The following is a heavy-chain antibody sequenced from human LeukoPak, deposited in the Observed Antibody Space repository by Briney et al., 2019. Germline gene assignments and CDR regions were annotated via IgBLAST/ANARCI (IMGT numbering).Heavy chain of an antibody. V-gene: IGHV3-7*01. CDR3: AREKGGSYLVHYYGMDV. CDR1: GFTFSSYW. D-gene: IGHD1-26*01. Sequence: PGGSLRLSCAASGFTFSSYWMSWVRQAPGKGLEWVANIKQDGSEKYYVDSVKGRFTISRDNAKNSLYLQMYSLRAEDTAVYYCAREKGGSYLVHYYGMDVWGQGTTVTVSS. CDR2: IKQDGSEK. J-gene: IGHJ6*02.